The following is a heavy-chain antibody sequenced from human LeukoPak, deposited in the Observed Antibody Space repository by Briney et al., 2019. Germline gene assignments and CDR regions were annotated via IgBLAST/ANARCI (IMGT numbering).Heavy chain of an antibody. J-gene: IGHJ6*03. CDR3: ARGRSYYDFWSGYRQYYYYYMDV. D-gene: IGHD3-3*01. CDR1: GYTFTSYD. Sequence: ASVKVSCKASGYTFTSYDINWVRQVTGQGLEWMGWMNPNSGNTGYAQKFQGRVTMTRNTSISTAYMELSSLRSEDTAEYYCARGRSYYDFWSGYRQYYYYYMDVWGKGTTVTVSS. CDR2: MNPNSGNT. V-gene: IGHV1-8*01.